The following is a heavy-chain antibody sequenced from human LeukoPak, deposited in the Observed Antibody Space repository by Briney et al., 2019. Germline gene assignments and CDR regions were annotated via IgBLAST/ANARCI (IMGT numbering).Heavy chain of an antibody. CDR2: INWNGGST. J-gene: IGHJ4*02. CDR3: ARVIVVVPAAKLNYFDY. Sequence: PGGSLRLSCAASGFTFSSYGMSWVRQAPGKGLEWVSGINWNGGSTGYADSVKGRFTISRDNAKNSLYLQMNSLRAEDTALYYCARVIVVVPAAKLNYFDYWGQGTLVTASS. V-gene: IGHV3-20*04. CDR1: GFTFSSYG. D-gene: IGHD2-2*01.